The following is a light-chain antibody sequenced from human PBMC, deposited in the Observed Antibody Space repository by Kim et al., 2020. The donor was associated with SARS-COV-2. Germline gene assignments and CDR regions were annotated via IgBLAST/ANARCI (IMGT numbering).Light chain of an antibody. V-gene: IGLV10-54*04. Sequence: QTATPTRTGGTRNVGSQGAGWLRQHQGHPPKLLSDRNNVRPSGISERFSAFRSGSTSSLTITGLQPDDEADYYCTAWDSNLDAWVFGGGTKVTVL. CDR3: TAWDSNLDAWV. CDR2: RNN. CDR1: TRNVGSQG. J-gene: IGLJ3*02.